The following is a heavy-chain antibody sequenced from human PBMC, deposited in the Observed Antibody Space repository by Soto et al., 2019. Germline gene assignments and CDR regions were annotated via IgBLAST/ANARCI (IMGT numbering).Heavy chain of an antibody. D-gene: IGHD1-1*01. V-gene: IGHV1-18*01. Sequence: QVHLVQSGAEVKKPGASVKVSCKGSGYGFTTYGITWVRQAPGQGLEWMAWISAHNGNTNYAQKAQGRVTVTRDTSTSTTYMEVRRLGYDDTAVYYCARGRYGDYWGQGALVTVSS. J-gene: IGHJ4*02. CDR1: GYGFTTYG. CDR3: ARGRYGDY. CDR2: ISAHNGNT.